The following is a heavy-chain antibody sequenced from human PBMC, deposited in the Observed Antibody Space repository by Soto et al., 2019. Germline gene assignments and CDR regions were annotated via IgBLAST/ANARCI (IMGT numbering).Heavy chain of an antibody. CDR3: ARDWGLRSWLYGMDV. CDR1: GFTFSSYG. Sequence: QVQLVESGGGVVQPGRSLRLSCAASGFTFSSYGMHWVRQAPGKGLEWVAVIWYDGSNKYYADSVKGRFTISRDNSKNTLYLQMNSLRAEDTAVYYCARDWGLRSWLYGMDVWGQGTTVTVSS. V-gene: IGHV3-33*01. J-gene: IGHJ6*02. D-gene: IGHD6-13*01. CDR2: IWYDGSNK.